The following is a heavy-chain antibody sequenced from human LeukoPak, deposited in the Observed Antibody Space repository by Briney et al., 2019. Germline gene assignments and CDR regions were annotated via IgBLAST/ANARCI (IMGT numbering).Heavy chain of an antibody. J-gene: IGHJ5*02. D-gene: IGHD6-6*01. CDR1: GGSISSYY. Sequence: PSETLSLTCTVSGGSISSYYWSWIRQPPGKGLEWIGYIYYSGSTNYNPSLKSRVTISVDTSKNQFSLKLSSVTAADTAVYYCARRAEYSSSSVWFDPWGQGTLVTVSS. CDR2: IYYSGST. CDR3: ARRAEYSSSSVWFDP. V-gene: IGHV4-59*08.